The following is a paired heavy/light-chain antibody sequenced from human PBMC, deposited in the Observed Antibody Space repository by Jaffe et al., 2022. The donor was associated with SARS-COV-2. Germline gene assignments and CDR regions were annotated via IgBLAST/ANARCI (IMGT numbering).Heavy chain of an antibody. CDR1: GLTFDNYA. J-gene: IGHJ6*04. V-gene: IGHV3-9*01. D-gene: IGHD1-26*01. CDR3: ARGSKKPYYFDPVDV. CDR2: ITWNSASI. Sequence: EVLLVESGGGLVQPGGSLRLSCAASGLTFDNYAMQWVRQPPGKGLEWVSGITWNSASIAYADSVKGRFTVSRDNAKNSLYLEMTSLRREDTAVYYCARGSKKPYYFDPVDVWGKGTTVTVSS.
Light chain of an antibody. J-gene: IGLJ2*01. CDR2: DVS. V-gene: IGLV2-14*03. Sequence: QSALTQPASVSGSPGQSITISCTGTSSDVGAFDFVSWYQQHPGTAPKLIIFDVSSRPSGVSYRFSGSKSGNTASLTISGLQTEDEADYFCSSYTSSSTIVLFGGGTKVTVV. CDR3: SSYTSSSTIVL. CDR1: SSDVGAFDF.